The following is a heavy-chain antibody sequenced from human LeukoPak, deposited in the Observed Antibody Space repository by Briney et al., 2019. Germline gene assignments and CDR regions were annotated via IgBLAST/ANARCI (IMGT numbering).Heavy chain of an antibody. J-gene: IGHJ4*02. Sequence: PSETLSLTCTVSGDSISSGNYYWSWIRQPPGKGLEWVGSIYYSGSTYYNPSLKSRVTISVDTSKNQFSLKLSSVTAADTAVYYCASTGYSSSWYPDYWGQGTLVTVSS. CDR2: IYYSGST. CDR1: GDSISSGNYY. V-gene: IGHV4-39*01. CDR3: ASTGYSSSWYPDY. D-gene: IGHD6-13*01.